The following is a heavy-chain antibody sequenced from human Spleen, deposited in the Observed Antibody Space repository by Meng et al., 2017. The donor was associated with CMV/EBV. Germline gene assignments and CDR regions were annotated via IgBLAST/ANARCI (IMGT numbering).Heavy chain of an antibody. CDR1: GYTFSGHA. J-gene: IGHJ4*02. CDR2: ISGNNGGT. D-gene: IGHD2-21*01. Sequence: SCKASGYTFSGHAITWVRQAPGQGLEWMGYISGNNGGTDYAQKFQGRLTMTTDTSTTTAYMELMSLRFDDTAVYYCARCCYYGGPDHWGQGTQVTVSS. V-gene: IGHV1-18*01. CDR3: ARCCYYGGPDH.